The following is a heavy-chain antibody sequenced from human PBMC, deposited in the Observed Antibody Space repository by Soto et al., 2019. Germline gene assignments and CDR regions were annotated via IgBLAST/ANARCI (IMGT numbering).Heavy chain of an antibody. CDR2: ISSSSTYI. CDR3: XXXLYYXDHWLDP. V-gene: IGHV3-21*01. D-gene: IGHD3-22*01. CDR1: GFTFSSYS. Sequence: EVQLVESGGGLVKPGGSLRLSCAASGFTFSSYSMNWVRQAPGKGLEWVSSISSSSTYIYYADSVKGRFTISRDNAXNXLXXXXXXXXAXXXXXXXXXXXLYYXDHWLDPWGQGTLVTVSS. J-gene: IGHJ5*02.